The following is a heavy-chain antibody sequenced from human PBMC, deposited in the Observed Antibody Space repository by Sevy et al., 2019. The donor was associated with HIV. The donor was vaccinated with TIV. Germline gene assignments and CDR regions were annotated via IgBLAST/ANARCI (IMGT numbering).Heavy chain of an antibody. CDR2: IYTSGST. CDR1: GGSISSYY. J-gene: IGHJ5*02. D-gene: IGHD3-10*01. Sequence: SETLSLTCTVSGGSISSYYWSWIRQPAGKGLEWIGRIYTSGSTNYNPSLKSRGTMSVDTSKNQFSLKLSSVTAADTAVYYCARDREGGWFGELRPLGGFDPWGQGTLVTVSS. V-gene: IGHV4-4*07. CDR3: ARDREGGWFGELRPLGGFDP.